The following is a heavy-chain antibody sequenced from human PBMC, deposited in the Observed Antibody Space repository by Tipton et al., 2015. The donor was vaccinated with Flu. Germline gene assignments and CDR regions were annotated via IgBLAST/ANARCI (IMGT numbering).Heavy chain of an antibody. CDR1: GGSISSYC. CDR2: IYVSDNS. CDR3: AREVSASGRYFDY. J-gene: IGHJ4*01. Sequence: TLSLTCNVSGGSISSYCWSWIRQPAGKELEWIGRIYVSDNSNYNPSLKSRVTMPVDTSKNQFSLKLSSVTAADTAVYYCAREVSASGRYFDYWGQGTLVTVSS. D-gene: IGHD1-1*01. V-gene: IGHV4-4*07.